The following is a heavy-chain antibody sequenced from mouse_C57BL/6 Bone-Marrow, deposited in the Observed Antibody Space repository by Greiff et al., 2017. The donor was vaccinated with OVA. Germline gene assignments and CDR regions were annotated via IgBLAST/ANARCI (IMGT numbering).Heavy chain of an antibody. J-gene: IGHJ2*01. D-gene: IGHD1-1*01. Sequence: QVQLQQSGAELVKPGASVKLSCKASGYTFTSYWMQWVKQRPGQGLEWIGEIDPSDSYTNYNQKFKGKATLTVDTSSSTAYMQLSSLTSEDSAVYYCARWGTTPFDYWGQGTTLTVSS. CDR3: ARWGTTPFDY. CDR1: GYTFTSYW. V-gene: IGHV1-50*01. CDR2: IDPSDSYT.